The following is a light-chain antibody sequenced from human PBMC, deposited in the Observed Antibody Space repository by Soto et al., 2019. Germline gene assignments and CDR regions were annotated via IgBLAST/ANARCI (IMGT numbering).Light chain of an antibody. CDR2: AAS. Sequence: DIQMTQSPSSLPASVGDRVTLTCRASQSISTYLNWYQQKPGKAPKLLIYAASSLQSGVPSRLIDSGSGTDFTLTISSLHPEDFATYYCQQSYTIPYTFGQGTKLEIK. J-gene: IGKJ2*01. CDR1: QSISTY. V-gene: IGKV1-39*01. CDR3: QQSYTIPYT.